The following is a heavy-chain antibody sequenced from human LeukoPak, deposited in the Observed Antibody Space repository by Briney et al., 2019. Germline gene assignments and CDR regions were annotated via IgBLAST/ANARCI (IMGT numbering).Heavy chain of an antibody. CDR3: ARVRLRFYYGSGSYYSSFDY. CDR2: INHSGNT. V-gene: IGHV4-34*01. D-gene: IGHD3-10*01. J-gene: IGHJ4*02. Sequence: SETLSLTCAVYGGSFSGYYWSWIRQPPGKGLEWIGEINHSGNTNYNPSLKSRVTISVDTSKNQFSLKLSSVTAADTAVYYCARVRLRFYYGSGSYYSSFDYWGQGTLVTVSS. CDR1: GGSFSGYY.